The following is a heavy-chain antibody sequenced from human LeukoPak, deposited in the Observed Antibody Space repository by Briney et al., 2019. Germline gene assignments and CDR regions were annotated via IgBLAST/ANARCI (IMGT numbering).Heavy chain of an antibody. V-gene: IGHV3-66*01. CDR1: GFTASSNY. J-gene: IGHJ4*02. CDR3: ARSSEWLLDYFDY. CDR2: IYSGGST. Sequence: PGGSLRLSCAASGFTASSNYMSWVRQAPGKGLEWVSVIYSGGSTYYADSVKGRFTISRDKSMNTLYLQRNSLRAEDTAMYYCARSSEWLLDYFDYWGQGTLVTVSS. D-gene: IGHD3-3*01.